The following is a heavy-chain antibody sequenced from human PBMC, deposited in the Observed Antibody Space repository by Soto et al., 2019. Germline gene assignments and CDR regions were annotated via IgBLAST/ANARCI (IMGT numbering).Heavy chain of an antibody. J-gene: IGHJ5*02. V-gene: IGHV1-3*01. CDR3: ARGFFSAYCGGDCYSANWFDP. D-gene: IGHD2-21*02. CDR2: INAGNGNT. Sequence: GASVKVSCKASGYTFTSYAMHWVRQAPGQRLEWMGWINAGNGNTKYSQKFQGRVTITADESTSTAYMELSSLRSEDTAVYYCARGFFSAYCGGDCYSANWFDPWGKGTLVTVST. CDR1: GYTFTSYA.